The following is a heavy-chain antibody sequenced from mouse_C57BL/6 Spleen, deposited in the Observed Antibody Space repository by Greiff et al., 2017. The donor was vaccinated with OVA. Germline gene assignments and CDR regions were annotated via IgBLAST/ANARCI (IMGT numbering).Heavy chain of an antibody. J-gene: IGHJ1*03. V-gene: IGHV1-54*01. CDR3: ARQDYGSDWYFDV. D-gene: IGHD1-1*01. Sequence: QVQLQQSGAELVRPGTSVKVSCKASGYAFTNYLIEWVKQRPGQGLEWIGVINPGSGGTNSNEKFKGKATLTADKSSSTAYMQLSSLTSEDSAVYFCARQDYGSDWYFDVWGTGTTVTVSS. CDR1: GYAFTNYL. CDR2: INPGSGGT.